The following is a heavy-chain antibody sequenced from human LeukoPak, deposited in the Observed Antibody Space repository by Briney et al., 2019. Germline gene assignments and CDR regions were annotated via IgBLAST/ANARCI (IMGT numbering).Heavy chain of an antibody. CDR2: TYYRSKWYN. Sequence: SQTLPLTCAISGDSVSSNGAGWSWIRQSPSRGLEWLGKTYYRSKWYNDYAISVKSRITISPDTSKNQFSLQLNSVTPEDTAVYYCVRGYYWFSFWGQGTLVTVSS. D-gene: IGHD3-16*01. CDR3: VRGYYWFSF. J-gene: IGHJ4*02. V-gene: IGHV6-1*01. CDR1: GDSVSSNGAG.